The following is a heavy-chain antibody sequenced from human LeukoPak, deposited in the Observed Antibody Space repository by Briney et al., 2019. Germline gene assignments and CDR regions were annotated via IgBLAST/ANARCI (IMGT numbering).Heavy chain of an antibody. D-gene: IGHD7-27*01. CDR3: ARVWGPYRFVDY. V-gene: IGHV4-61*01. CDR1: GGSVSSGSYY. J-gene: IGHJ4*02. Sequence: SSETLSLTCTVSGGSVSSGSYYWSYYSGSTNYNPSLKSRVTISVDTSKNQFSLKLSSVTAADTAVYYCARVWGPYRFVDYWGQGTLVTVSS. CDR2: YSGST.